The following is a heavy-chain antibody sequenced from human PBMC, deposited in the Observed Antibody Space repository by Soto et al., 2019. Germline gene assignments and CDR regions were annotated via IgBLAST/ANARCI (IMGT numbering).Heavy chain of an antibody. V-gene: IGHV3-23*01. CDR3: VSHGGYDSEHPFYYNYAMDV. CDR1: GFTFSSYA. Sequence: GGSLRLSCAASGFTFSSYAMSWVRQAPGKGLEWVSAISGSGGSTYYADSVKGRFTISRDNSKNTLYLQMNSLRAEDTAVYYCVSHGGYDSEHPFYYNYAMDVWGQGTTVT. D-gene: IGHD5-12*01. CDR2: ISGSGGST. J-gene: IGHJ6*02.